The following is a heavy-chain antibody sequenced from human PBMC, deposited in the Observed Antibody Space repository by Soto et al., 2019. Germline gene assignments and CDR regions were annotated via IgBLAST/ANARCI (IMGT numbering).Heavy chain of an antibody. CDR1: GFTFSSYG. D-gene: IGHD3-22*01. Sequence: GGSLRLSCAASGFTFSSYGMHWVRQAPGKGLEWVAVIWYDGSNKYYADSVKGRFTISRDNSKNTLYLQMNSLRAEDTAVYYCARDPIEPHYYDSSGYPYFDYWGQGTLVTVSS. V-gene: IGHV3-33*01. J-gene: IGHJ4*02. CDR2: IWYDGSNK. CDR3: ARDPIEPHYYDSSGYPYFDY.